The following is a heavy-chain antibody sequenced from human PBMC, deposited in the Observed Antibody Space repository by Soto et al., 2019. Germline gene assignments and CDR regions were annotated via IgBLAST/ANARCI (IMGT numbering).Heavy chain of an antibody. V-gene: IGHV4-30-4*01. CDR1: GGSISSGDYY. D-gene: IGHD3-3*01. J-gene: IGHJ4*02. CDR2: IYYSGST. CDR3: ARSRSGYSPFDY. Sequence: SETLSLTCTVSGGSISSGDYYWSWIRQPPGKGLEWIGYIYYSGSTYYNPSLKSRVTISVDTSKNQFSLNLSSVTAADTAVYYCARSRSGYSPFDYWGQGTLVTVSS.